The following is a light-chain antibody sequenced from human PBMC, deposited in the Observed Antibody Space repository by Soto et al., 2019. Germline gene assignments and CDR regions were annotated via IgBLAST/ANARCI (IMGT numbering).Light chain of an antibody. CDR2: DAS. CDR3: QQRSNWPPIT. V-gene: IGKV3-11*01. J-gene: IGKJ5*01. CDR1: QNVYRY. Sequence: EIVLTQSPATLSLSPGERAALSCRASQNVYRYLAWYQQKPGQAPRLLIYDASNRATGIPARFSGSGSGTDFTLTISSLEPEDFAVYYCQQRSNWPPITFGQGTRLEI.